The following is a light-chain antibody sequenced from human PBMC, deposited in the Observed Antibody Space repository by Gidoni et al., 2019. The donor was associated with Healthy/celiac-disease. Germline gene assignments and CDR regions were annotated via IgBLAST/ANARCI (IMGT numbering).Light chain of an antibody. CDR1: QSLLHSNGYNY. J-gene: IGKJ4*01. CDR2: LGS. CDR3: MQALQTPLT. V-gene: IGKV2-28*01. Sequence: IVMSQSPLSLPVTPGEPASISCSSRQSLLHSNGYNYLDWYLQKPVQSPQLLIYLGSNQDAGVPDRCSGSGSGTDFTLKISIVEAEDVGVYYCMQALQTPLTFGGGTKVEIK.